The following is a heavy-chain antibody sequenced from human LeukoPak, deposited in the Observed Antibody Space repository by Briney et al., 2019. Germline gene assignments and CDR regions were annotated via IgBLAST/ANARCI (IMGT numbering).Heavy chain of an antibody. D-gene: IGHD3-3*01. CDR2: IYPPDSDT. Sequence: GESLKISCKGSGYIFNNYWIGWVRRMPGEGLEWMGLIYPPDSDTKYSPSFQGQVTISADKSINTAYLQWSSLKASDTAMYYCASLSYYNSWSGFDYWGQGTQVTVSS. J-gene: IGHJ4*02. CDR3: ASLSYYNSWSGFDY. V-gene: IGHV5-51*01. CDR1: GYIFNNYW.